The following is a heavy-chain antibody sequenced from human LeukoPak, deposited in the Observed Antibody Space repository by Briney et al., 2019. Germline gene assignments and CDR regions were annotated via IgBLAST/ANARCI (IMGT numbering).Heavy chain of an antibody. CDR3: ARAKVFDAEYFQH. J-gene: IGHJ1*01. D-gene: IGHD3-10*02. CDR2: ISSSSSYI. V-gene: IGHV3-21*01. CDR1: GFTFSSYS. Sequence: PGGSLRLSCAASGFTFSSYSMNWVRQAPGKGLEWVSSISSSSSYIYYADSVKGRFTISRDNAKNSLYLQMNSLRAEDTAVYYSARAKVFDAEYFQHWGQGTLVTVSS.